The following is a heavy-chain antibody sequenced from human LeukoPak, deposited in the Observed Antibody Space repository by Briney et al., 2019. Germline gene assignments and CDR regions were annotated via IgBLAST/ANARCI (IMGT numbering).Heavy chain of an antibody. CDR3: ARRLAGTEDY. J-gene: IGHJ4*02. CDR2: IYYSGST. V-gene: IGHV4-39*01. CDR1: AGTVSRFSSY. D-gene: IGHD6-13*01. Sequence: PYETLSLTRTVSAGTVSRFSSYWGWIRQPPGKSLDWIGSIYYSGSTYYNPSPKSRVTISVDTSKNQFSLKLSSVTAADTAVYYCARRLAGTEDYWGQGTLVTVSS.